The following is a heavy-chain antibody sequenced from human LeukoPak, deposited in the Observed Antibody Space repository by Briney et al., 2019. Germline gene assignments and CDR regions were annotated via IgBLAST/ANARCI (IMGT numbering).Heavy chain of an antibody. D-gene: IGHD2-2*01. CDR3: ARAPTVLVGYCSSSSCQADY. CDR1: GFTFSSYS. J-gene: IGHJ4*02. V-gene: IGHV3-21*01. CDR2: ISSRSHYM. Sequence: GGSLRLSCAASGFTFSSYSMNWVRQAPGKGLEWVSSISSRSHYMYYADSVKGRFTISRDNAKNSLYLQMNSLRAEDTAVYYCARAPTVLVGYCSSSSCQADYWGQGTLVTVSS.